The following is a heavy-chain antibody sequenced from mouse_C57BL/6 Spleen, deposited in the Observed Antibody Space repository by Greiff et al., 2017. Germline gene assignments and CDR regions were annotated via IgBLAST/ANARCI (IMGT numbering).Heavy chain of an antibody. CDR2: INPYNGDT. D-gene: IGHD2-10*02. Sequence: VQLQQSGPELVKPGDSVKISCKASGYSFTGYFMNWVMQSHGKSLAWIGRINPYNGDTFYNQKFKGKATLTVDKSSSTAHMELRSLTSEDSAVYYCAKEALYGPCDYWGQGTSLTVSS. J-gene: IGHJ2*02. CDR3: AKEALYGPCDY. CDR1: GYSFTGYF. V-gene: IGHV1-20*01.